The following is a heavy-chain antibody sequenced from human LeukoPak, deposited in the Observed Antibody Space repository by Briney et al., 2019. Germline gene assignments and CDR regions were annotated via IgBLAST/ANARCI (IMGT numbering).Heavy chain of an antibody. V-gene: IGHV3-7*01. CDR2: IKQDASET. D-gene: IGHD3-22*01. CDR3: ARVAGEASGYHPFDI. CDR1: GCIIFKSW. J-gene: IGHJ3*02. Sequence: GGSLRLSCAASGCIIFKSWMTWVRQAPGKGLEWVAIIKQDASETYYLDSVKGRFTISRDNAKNSIYLHMTRLRVEDTAVYYCARVAGEASGYHPFDIWGQGTMVTASS.